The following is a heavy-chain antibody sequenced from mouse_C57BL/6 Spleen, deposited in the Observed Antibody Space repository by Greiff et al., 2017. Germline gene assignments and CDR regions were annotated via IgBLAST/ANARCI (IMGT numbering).Heavy chain of an antibody. D-gene: IGHD3-2*02. CDR2: IHPNSGST. Sequence: VQLQQPGAELVKPGASVKLSCKASGYTFTSYWMHWVKQRPGQGLEWIGMIHPNSGSTNYNEKFKSKATLTVDKSSSTAYMQLSSLTSEDSAVYYCARLDSSGYSAYWGQGTLVTVSA. J-gene: IGHJ3*01. CDR3: ARLDSSGYSAY. V-gene: IGHV1-64*01. CDR1: GYTFTSYW.